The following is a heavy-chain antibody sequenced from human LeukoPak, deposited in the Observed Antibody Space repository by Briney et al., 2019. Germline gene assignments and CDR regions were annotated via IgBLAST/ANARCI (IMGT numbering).Heavy chain of an antibody. D-gene: IGHD3-16*01. V-gene: IGHV4-34*01. Sequence: PSETLSLTCAVYGGSFSGYYWSWIRQPPGKGLEWIGEINQSGSTNYKPSLKSRVTISVDTSKSQFSLKLSSVIAADTAVYYCARVRLGVRDYWGQGTLVTVSS. CDR3: ARVRLGVRDY. J-gene: IGHJ4*02. CDR2: INQSGST. CDR1: GGSFSGYY.